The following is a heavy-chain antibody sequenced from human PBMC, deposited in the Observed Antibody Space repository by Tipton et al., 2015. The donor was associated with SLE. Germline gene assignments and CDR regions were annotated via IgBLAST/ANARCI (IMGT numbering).Heavy chain of an antibody. Sequence: LRLSCAVSGGSITTYYWSWIRQSPGKGLEWIGYISYTGSTSYNPSLKSRVSISVDMSKNQFSLRLSSVTAADTGVYYCVKSVVVVSPRDYYYYMDVWGKGTTVTVSS. J-gene: IGHJ6*03. D-gene: IGHD2-15*01. V-gene: IGHV4-59*08. CDR2: ISYTGST. CDR3: VKSVVVVSPRDYYYYMDV. CDR1: GGSITTYY.